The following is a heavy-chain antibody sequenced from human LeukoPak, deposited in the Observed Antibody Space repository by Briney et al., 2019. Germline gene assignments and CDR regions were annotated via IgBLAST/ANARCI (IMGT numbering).Heavy chain of an antibody. CDR3: ARDPTGGAAAGTDY. V-gene: IGHV3-21*01. CDR1: GFTFSSYS. CDR2: ISSSSSYI. D-gene: IGHD6-13*01. J-gene: IGHJ4*02. Sequence: PGGSLRLSCAASGFTFSSYSMSWVRQAPGKGLEWVSSISSSSSYIYYADSVKGRFTISRDNAKNSLYLQMNSLRAEDTAVYYCARDPTGGAAAGTDYWGQGTLVTVSS.